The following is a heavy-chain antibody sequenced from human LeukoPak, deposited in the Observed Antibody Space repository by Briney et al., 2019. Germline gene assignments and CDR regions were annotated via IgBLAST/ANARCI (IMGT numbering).Heavy chain of an antibody. CDR1: GFTFSSYE. CDR3: AELGITMIGGV. Sequence: GGSLRLSCAASGFTFSSYEMNWVRQAPGKGLEWVSYISSSGSTIYYAASVKGRFTISRDNDKNSLYLQMNSLTAEDTAVYYLAELGITMIGGVWGKGTTVTISS. J-gene: IGHJ6*04. CDR2: ISSSGSTI. D-gene: IGHD3-10*02. V-gene: IGHV3-48*03.